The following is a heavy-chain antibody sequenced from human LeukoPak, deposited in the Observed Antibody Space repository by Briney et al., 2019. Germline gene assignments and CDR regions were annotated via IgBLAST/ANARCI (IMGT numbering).Heavy chain of an antibody. V-gene: IGHV3-11*01. Sequence: GGSLRLSCAASGFTFSDYYMSWIRQAPGKGLEWVSYISSSGSTIYYADSEKGRFTISRDNAKNSLYLQMNSLRAEDAAVYYCARDNGMYYFDYWGQGTLVTVSS. CDR2: ISSSGSTI. CDR3: ARDNGMYYFDY. J-gene: IGHJ4*02. D-gene: IGHD1-1*01. CDR1: GFTFSDYY.